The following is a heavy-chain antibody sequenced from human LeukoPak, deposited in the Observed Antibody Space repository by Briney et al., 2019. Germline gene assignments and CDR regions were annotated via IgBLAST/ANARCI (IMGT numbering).Heavy chain of an antibody. J-gene: IGHJ3*02. CDR3: ARGTAVTTAVLVPNDAFDI. D-gene: IGHD4-17*01. CDR2: SIPMFGTT. Sequence: SVKVSCKASGGTFNSYAINWVRQAPGQGLEWMGGSIPMFGTTNFAPEFQGRVTITADEFTSTAYMELTSLKSEDTAVYYCARGTAVTTAVLVPNDAFDIWGQGTMVTVSS. CDR1: GGTFNSYA. V-gene: IGHV1-69*13.